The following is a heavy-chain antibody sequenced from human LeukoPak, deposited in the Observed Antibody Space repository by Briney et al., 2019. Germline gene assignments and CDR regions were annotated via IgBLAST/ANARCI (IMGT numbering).Heavy chain of an antibody. V-gene: IGHV4-59*11. CDR1: GGSISSHC. J-gene: IGHJ6*03. D-gene: IGHD5-18*01. Sequence: SETLSLTCTVSGGSISSHCWSWIRQPPGKGLEWIGYIYYSGSTNYNPSLKSRVTISVDTSKNQFSLKLSSVTAADTAVYYCARVTAAMVTIYYYYYMDVWGKGTTVTVSS. CDR2: IYYSGST. CDR3: ARVTAAMVTIYYYYYMDV.